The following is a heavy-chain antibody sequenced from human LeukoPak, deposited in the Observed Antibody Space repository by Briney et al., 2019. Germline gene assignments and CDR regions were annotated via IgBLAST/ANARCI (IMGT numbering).Heavy chain of an antibody. J-gene: IGHJ4*02. CDR1: GFTFSSYS. D-gene: IGHD4-17*01. V-gene: IGHV3-21*01. CDR3: ARDPHPGEPVY. CDR2: ISSSSSYI. Sequence: GGSLRLSCAASGFTFSSYSMNWVRQAPGKGLEWVSSISSSSSYIYYADSVKGRFTISRDNAKNSLYLQMNSLRAEDTAVYYCARDPHPGEPVYGGQGTLATVSS.